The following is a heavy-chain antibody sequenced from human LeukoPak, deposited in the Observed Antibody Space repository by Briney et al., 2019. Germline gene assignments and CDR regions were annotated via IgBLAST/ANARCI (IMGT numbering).Heavy chain of an antibody. D-gene: IGHD1-26*01. V-gene: IGHV3-23*01. Sequence: GGSLRLSCAVSGFAFGSEAMSWVRQSPARGLEWVASISPGGGTTYYADYVKGRFIISRDNSKNTPYLQMSSLRADDTAVYYCAKDGGTLTGVYWGQGTLVTVSS. J-gene: IGHJ4*02. CDR3: AKDGGTLTGVY. CDR2: ISPGGGTT. CDR1: GFAFGSEA.